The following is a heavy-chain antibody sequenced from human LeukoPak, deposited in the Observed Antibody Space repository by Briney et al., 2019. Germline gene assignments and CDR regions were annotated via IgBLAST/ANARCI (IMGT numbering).Heavy chain of an antibody. Sequence: ASGKVSCKASGGTFSSYAIRWVRQAPGQGLEWVGRVIPIFGTANYAQEFQGKVTITTDESTSTAYMELSSLRSEDTAVYYCAREVDTPRDAYNWFDPWGQGTLVTVSS. V-gene: IGHV1-69*05. CDR2: VIPIFGTA. CDR1: GGTFSSYA. J-gene: IGHJ5*02. D-gene: IGHD5-18*01. CDR3: AREVDTPRDAYNWFDP.